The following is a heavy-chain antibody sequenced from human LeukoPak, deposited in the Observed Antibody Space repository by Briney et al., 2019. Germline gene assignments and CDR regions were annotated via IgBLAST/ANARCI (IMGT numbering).Heavy chain of an antibody. J-gene: IGHJ4*02. D-gene: IGHD2-2*01. Sequence: PGGSLRLSCAASGFTFSSYAMSWVRQAPGKGLEWVSTISGSGKTTYYADSVKGRFTISGDNSKNTLYLQMNSLSAEDTAVYYCAKSRSSSSSHFDYWGQGTLVTVSS. CDR2: ISGSGKTT. V-gene: IGHV3-23*01. CDR1: GFTFSSYA. CDR3: AKSRSSSSSHFDY.